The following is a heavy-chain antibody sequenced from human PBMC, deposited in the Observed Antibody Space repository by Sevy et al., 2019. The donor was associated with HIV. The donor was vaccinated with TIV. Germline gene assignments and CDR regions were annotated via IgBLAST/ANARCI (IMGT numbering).Heavy chain of an antibody. CDR2: ISAYNRKT. Sequence: DAVKVSCKASGYSFNTYGISWVRQAPGHGLERRGWISAYNRKTVYAQNVQGRVTMTKDTSTSTAYMELSSLRSDDTAVYYSARDYGHVYYGMDVWGQGTTVIVSS. D-gene: IGHD4-17*01. V-gene: IGHV1-18*04. CDR1: GYSFNTYG. J-gene: IGHJ6*02. CDR3: ARDYGHVYYGMDV.